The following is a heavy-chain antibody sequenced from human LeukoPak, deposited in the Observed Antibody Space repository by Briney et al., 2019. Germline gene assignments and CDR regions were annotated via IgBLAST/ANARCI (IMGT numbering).Heavy chain of an antibody. CDR2: ISAYNGNT. D-gene: IGHD3-3*01. Sequence: GASVKVSCKASGYTFTSYGISWVRQAPGQGLEWMGWISAYNGNTNYAQKLQGRVTMTTDTSTSTAYMELRSLRSDDTAVYYCARSQFRGGYYIGHFDYWGQGTLVTVSS. J-gene: IGHJ4*02. CDR3: ARSQFRGGYYIGHFDY. V-gene: IGHV1-18*01. CDR1: GYTFTSYG.